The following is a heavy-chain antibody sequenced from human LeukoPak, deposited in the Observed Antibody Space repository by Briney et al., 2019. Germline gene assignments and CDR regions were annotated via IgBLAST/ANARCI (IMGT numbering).Heavy chain of an antibody. CDR2: ISSNSATT. CDR3: ARDTRSLIDY. CDR1: GFSFSTNS. V-gene: IGHV3-48*01. D-gene: IGHD1-26*01. Sequence: AGGSLRLSCAASGFSFSTNSMNWGRQVPGKGLEWISYISSNSATTYYVDSVKGRFTISRDKAKNSLYLHMNSLRADATAVYYCARDTRSLIDYWGQGTLVTVSS. J-gene: IGHJ4*02.